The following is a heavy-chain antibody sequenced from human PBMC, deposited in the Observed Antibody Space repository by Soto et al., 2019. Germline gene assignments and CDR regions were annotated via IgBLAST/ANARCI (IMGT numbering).Heavy chain of an antibody. V-gene: IGHV4-39*01. J-gene: IGHJ4*02. D-gene: IGHD3-9*01. CDR3: ARLEGLATISYYFDF. CDR2: IYYSGNT. Sequence: QLQLQESGPGLVKPSETLSLTCIVSGGSVSSSNYYWGWVRQSPGKGLEWIGSIYYSGNTYYNPSLESRDTISVDKSNNEFSLKVISVTAADTAVYYCARLEGLATISYYFDFWGQGSLVTVSS. CDR1: GGSVSSSNYY.